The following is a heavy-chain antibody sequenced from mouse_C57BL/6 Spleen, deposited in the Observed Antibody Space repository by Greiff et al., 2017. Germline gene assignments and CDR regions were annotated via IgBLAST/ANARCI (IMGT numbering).Heavy chain of an antibody. CDR1: GYTFTDYY. J-gene: IGHJ4*01. CDR2: INPNNGGT. V-gene: IGHV1-26*01. Sequence: EVQLQQSGPELVKPGASVKISCKASGYTFTDYYMNWVKQSHGKSLEWIGDINPNNGGTSYNQKFKGKATLTVDKSSSTAYMELRSLTSEDSAVYYCARLYARDYWGQGTSVTVSS. CDR3: ARLYARDY.